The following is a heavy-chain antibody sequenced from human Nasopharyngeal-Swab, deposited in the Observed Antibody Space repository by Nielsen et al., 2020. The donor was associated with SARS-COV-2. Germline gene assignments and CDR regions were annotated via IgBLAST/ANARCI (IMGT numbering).Heavy chain of an antibody. CDR3: AQSRESSTYYYFDL. CDR2: IKNRGST. V-gene: IGHV4-34*01. D-gene: IGHD3-16*01. Sequence: SETLSLTCAVSGGSLSGYQWSWIRKPTGKGLQWSGEIKNRGSTNYTTSLKSRVTVSLDTSKKQVSLKLTSVTAADTAVYYCAQSRESSTYYYFDLWGRGTLVTVSS. J-gene: IGHJ2*01. CDR1: GGSLSGYQ.